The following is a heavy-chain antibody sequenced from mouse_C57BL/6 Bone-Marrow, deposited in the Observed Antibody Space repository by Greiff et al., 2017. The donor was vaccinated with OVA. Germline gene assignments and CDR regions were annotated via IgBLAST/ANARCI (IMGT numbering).Heavy chain of an antibody. Sequence: VQLQQSGAELARPGASVKLSCKASGYTFTSYGISWVKQRTGQGLEWIGEIYPRSGNTYYNEKFKGKATLTADKSSSTAYMELRSLTSEDSAVYYCARYPYYYGSSYEDYFDYWGQGTTRTVSS. CDR1: GYTFTSYG. V-gene: IGHV1-81*01. CDR3: ARYPYYYGSSYEDYFDY. J-gene: IGHJ2*01. CDR2: IYPRSGNT. D-gene: IGHD1-1*01.